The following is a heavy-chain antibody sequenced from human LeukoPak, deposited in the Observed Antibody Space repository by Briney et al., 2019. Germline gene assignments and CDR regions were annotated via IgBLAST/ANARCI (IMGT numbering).Heavy chain of an antibody. CDR1: GFTFSGSA. V-gene: IGHV3-73*01. CDR3: TRDSGTYNWFDP. J-gene: IGHJ5*02. CDR2: INKKDKGYATAT. D-gene: IGHD1-26*01. Sequence: GGSLRLSCAASGFTFSGSAIHWVRQSSGKGLEWLGQINKKDKGYATATAYAASVKGRFTISRDDSINTAYLQMKSLKTEDTALYYCTRDSGTYNWFDPWGQGTLVTVSS.